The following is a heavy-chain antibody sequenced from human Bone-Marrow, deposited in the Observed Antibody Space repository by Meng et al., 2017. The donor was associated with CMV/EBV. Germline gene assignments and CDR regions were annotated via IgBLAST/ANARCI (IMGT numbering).Heavy chain of an antibody. CDR1: GFTFNNYG. CDR3: ARDRIGTFPNWFDP. V-gene: IGHV3-23*01. Sequence: SGFTFNNYGMTWVRQAPGKGLDWVAAIIASGGDTFYADSVKGRFTISRDNSRNTLCLHMSSLRDEDTAVYYCARDRIGTFPNWFDPWGQGTLVTVSS. D-gene: IGHD2/OR15-2a*01. J-gene: IGHJ5*02. CDR2: IIASGGDT.